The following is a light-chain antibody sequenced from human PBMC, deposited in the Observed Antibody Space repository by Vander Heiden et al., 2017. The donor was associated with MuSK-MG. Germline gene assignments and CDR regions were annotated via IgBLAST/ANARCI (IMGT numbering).Light chain of an antibody. CDR1: SSDVGSYNL. J-gene: IGLJ2*01. Sequence: QSALTQPASVSGSPGQSITISCTGTSSDVGSYNLVSWYQQHPGKAPKLMIYEVSKRPSGVSNRFSGSKSGNTASLTISGLQAEDEADDYCCSYAGSSTVVFGGGTKLTGL. V-gene: IGLV2-23*02. CDR2: EVS. CDR3: CSYAGSSTVV.